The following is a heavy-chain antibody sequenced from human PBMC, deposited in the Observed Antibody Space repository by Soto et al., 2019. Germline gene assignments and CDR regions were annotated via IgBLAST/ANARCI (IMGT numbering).Heavy chain of an antibody. Sequence: GGSLRLSCAASGFTFNSYSMNWVRQAPGKGLEWISSISSSSSYIYYADSVKGRFTSSRDNAKNSLYLQMNSLRAEEMAVYYCARDLRASYYDSSGYFGYWGQGALVTVSS. CDR3: ARDLRASYYDSSGYFGY. D-gene: IGHD3-22*01. V-gene: IGHV3-21*01. CDR2: ISSSSSYI. CDR1: GFTFNSYS. J-gene: IGHJ4*02.